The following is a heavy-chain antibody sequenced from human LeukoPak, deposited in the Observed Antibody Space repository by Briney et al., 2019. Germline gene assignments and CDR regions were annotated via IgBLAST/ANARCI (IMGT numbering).Heavy chain of an antibody. D-gene: IGHD1-26*01. CDR3: ARASSWLLPRAPPAASD. CDR2: ISSSSSYI. J-gene: IGHJ4*02. Sequence: GGSLRLSCAASGFTFSSYSMTWVRQAPGKGLEWVSSISSSSSYIYYADSVKGRFTISRDNAKNSLYLQMNSLRAEDTAVYYCARASSWLLPRAPPAASDWGQGTLVTVSS. CDR1: GFTFSSYS. V-gene: IGHV3-21*01.